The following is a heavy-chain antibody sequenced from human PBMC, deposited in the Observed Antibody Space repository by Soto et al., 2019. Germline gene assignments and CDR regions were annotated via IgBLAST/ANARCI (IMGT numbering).Heavy chain of an antibody. Sequence: VSVKVSCKVSGYTLTELSRRWVRQAPGKGLEWMGGFDPEDGETIYAQKFQGRVTMTEDTSTDTAYMELSSLRSEDTAVYYCATTKYYYDSSGYNYLFYFDYWGQGTLVTVSS. CDR1: GYTLTELS. J-gene: IGHJ4*02. CDR2: FDPEDGET. D-gene: IGHD3-22*01. V-gene: IGHV1-24*01. CDR3: ATTKYYYDSSGYNYLFYFDY.